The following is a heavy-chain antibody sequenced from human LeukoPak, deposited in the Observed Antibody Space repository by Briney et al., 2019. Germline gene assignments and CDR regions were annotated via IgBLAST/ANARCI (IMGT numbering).Heavy chain of an antibody. CDR1: GFTFSSYI. J-gene: IGHJ4*02. CDR3: ARDRTGIAARYFDY. CDR2: ISSSSSYI. Sequence: GGSVRLSCAASGFTFSSYIMNWVRQAPGKGLEWVPSISSSSSYIYYADSVKGRFTISRDNAKNSLYLQMNSLRAEDTAVYYCARDRTGIAARYFDYWGQGTLVTVSS. D-gene: IGHD6-6*01. V-gene: IGHV3-21*01.